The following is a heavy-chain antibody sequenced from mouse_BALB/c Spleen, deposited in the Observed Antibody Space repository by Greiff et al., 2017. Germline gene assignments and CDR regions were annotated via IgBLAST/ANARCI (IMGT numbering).Heavy chain of an antibody. J-gene: IGHJ2*01. Sequence: VQLKQSGPELVKPGASVKVSCKASGYAFTSYNMYWVKQSHGKSLEWIGYIDPYNGGTSYNQKFKGKATLTVDKSSSTAYMHLNSLTSEDSAVYYCARALYDYDGGYYFDYWGQGTTLTVSS. V-gene: IGHV1S135*01. D-gene: IGHD2-4*01. CDR1: GYAFTSYN. CDR3: ARALYDYDGGYYFDY. CDR2: IDPYNGGT.